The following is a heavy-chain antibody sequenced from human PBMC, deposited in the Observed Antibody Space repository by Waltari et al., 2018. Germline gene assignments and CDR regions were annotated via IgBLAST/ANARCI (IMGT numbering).Heavy chain of an antibody. J-gene: IGHJ6*03. D-gene: IGHD3-22*01. Sequence: EVQLVESGGGLVQPGGSLGLSCAASGFTFSRYWMHGDRQAPGKGLVWVSRINSDGSGTIYADSVKGRFTISRDNAKNTLYLQLNSLRVEDTAVYYCAREPSPDSSGYFYYYMDVWGKGTTVTVSS. CDR3: AREPSPDSSGYFYYYMDV. V-gene: IGHV3-74*01. CDR2: INSDGSGT. CDR1: GFTFSRYW.